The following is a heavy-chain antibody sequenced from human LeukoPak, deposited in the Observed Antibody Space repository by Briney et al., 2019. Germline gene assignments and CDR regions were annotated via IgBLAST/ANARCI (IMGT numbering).Heavy chain of an antibody. CDR2: IYPGDSDT. Sequence: GESLKISCKGSGYSFTSYWIGWVRQMPGKVLEWMGIIYPGDSDTRYSPSFQGQVTISADKSISTAYLQWSSLKASDTAMYYCARHHYGGNFPYNWFDPWGQGTLVTVSS. J-gene: IGHJ5*02. V-gene: IGHV5-51*01. CDR3: ARHHYGGNFPYNWFDP. D-gene: IGHD4-23*01. CDR1: GYSFTSYW.